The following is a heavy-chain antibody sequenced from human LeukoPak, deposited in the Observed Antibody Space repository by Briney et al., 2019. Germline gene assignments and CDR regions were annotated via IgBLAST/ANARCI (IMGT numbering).Heavy chain of an antibody. Sequence: GGSLRLSCTASGFTFMSYIMSWVRQAPGKGLEWVSSISGSGTYIYYVDSLKGRFTISRDNAKNSRYLQMNSLRAEDTAVYFCARGLYDTSGWPLGAFDFWGQGTMVTVSS. CDR1: GFTFMSYI. J-gene: IGHJ3*01. D-gene: IGHD6-19*01. CDR3: ARGLYDTSGWPLGAFDF. CDR2: ISGSGTYI. V-gene: IGHV3-21*01.